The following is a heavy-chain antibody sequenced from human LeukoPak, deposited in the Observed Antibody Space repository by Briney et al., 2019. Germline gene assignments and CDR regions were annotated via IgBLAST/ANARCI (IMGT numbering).Heavy chain of an antibody. CDR3: ARGRTIFGVVTLDY. J-gene: IGHJ4*02. CDR2: IYYSGST. Sequence: SETLSLTCTVSGGSISSGSYYWSWIRQPPGKGLEWIGYIYYSGSTNYNPSLKSRVTISVDTSKNQFSLKLSSVTAANTAVYYCARGRTIFGVVTLDYWGQGTLVTVSS. D-gene: IGHD3-3*01. V-gene: IGHV4-61*01. CDR1: GGSISSGSYY.